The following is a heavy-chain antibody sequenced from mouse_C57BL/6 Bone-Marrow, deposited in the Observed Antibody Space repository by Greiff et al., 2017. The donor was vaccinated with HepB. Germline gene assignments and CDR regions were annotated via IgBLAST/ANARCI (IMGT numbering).Heavy chain of an antibody. CDR2: INPSNGGT. D-gene: IGHD1-1*01. CDR1: GYTFTSYW. J-gene: IGHJ2*01. V-gene: IGHV1-53*01. CDR3: ARLLPAYYFDY. Sequence: QVHVKQPGTELVKPGASVKLSCKASGYTFTSYWMHWVKQRPGQGLEWIGNINPSNGGTNYNEKFKSKATLTVDKSSSTAYMQLSSLPSEDSAVYYCARLLPAYYFDYWGQGTTLTVSS.